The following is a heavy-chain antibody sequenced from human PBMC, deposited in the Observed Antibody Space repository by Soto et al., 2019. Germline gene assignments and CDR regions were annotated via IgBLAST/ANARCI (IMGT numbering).Heavy chain of an antibody. V-gene: IGHV1-3*01. D-gene: IGHD2-15*01. Sequence: QVPLVQSGAEVKKPGASVKVSCKASGYTFTSYAMHWVRQAPGQRLEWMGWINAGNGNTKYSQKFQGRVTITRDTSASTAYMELSSLRSEDTAVYYCAREGGYCSGGSCYPTTYYYYYMDVWGKGTTVTVSS. CDR1: GYTFTSYA. CDR3: AREGGYCSGGSCYPTTYYYYYMDV. CDR2: INAGNGNT. J-gene: IGHJ6*03.